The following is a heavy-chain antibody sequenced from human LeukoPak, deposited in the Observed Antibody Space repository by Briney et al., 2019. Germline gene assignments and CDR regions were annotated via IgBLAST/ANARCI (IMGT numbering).Heavy chain of an antibody. CDR2: IYQSGST. CDR1: GGSISSGGYY. D-gene: IGHD6-6*01. Sequence: SETLSLTCTVSGGSISSGGYYWSWIRQPPGKGLEWIGYIYQSGSTYYNPSLKSRVTISVDRSKNQFSLKLSSVTAADTAVYYCARGPTSSIASDWGQGTLVTVSS. V-gene: IGHV4-30-2*01. J-gene: IGHJ4*02. CDR3: ARGPTSSIASD.